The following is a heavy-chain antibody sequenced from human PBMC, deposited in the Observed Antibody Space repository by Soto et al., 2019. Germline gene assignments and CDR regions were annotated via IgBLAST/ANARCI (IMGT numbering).Heavy chain of an antibody. V-gene: IGHV4-31*02. CDR2: IYYSGST. J-gene: IGHJ6*02. Sequence: WIRQPPGKGLEWLGYIYYSGSTYYNPSLKSRVTMSVDTSKIQFSLKLSSVTAADTAVYYCARVCGGDCPSGMDVWGQGTTVTVSS. CDR3: ARVCGGDCPSGMDV. D-gene: IGHD2-21*02.